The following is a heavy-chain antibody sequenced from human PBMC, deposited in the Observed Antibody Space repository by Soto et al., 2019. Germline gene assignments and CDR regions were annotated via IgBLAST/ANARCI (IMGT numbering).Heavy chain of an antibody. J-gene: IGHJ6*02. V-gene: IGHV6-1*01. CDR1: GDSFSSNSAA. Sequence: PSQTLSLTCAISGDSFSSNSAALSWIRQSPSRGLEWLGRTFYRSKWYNDYAVSVKGRITINPDTSKNLFSLQLNSVTPEDTAVYYCAKEGANHYYYYAMDVWGQGTTVTVSS. CDR3: AKEGANHYYYYAMDV. CDR2: TFYRSKWYN. D-gene: IGHD1-26*01.